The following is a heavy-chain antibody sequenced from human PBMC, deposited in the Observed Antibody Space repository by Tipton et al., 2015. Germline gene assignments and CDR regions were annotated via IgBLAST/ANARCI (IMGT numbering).Heavy chain of an antibody. Sequence: SLRLSCAASGFTFSSYNMNWVRQAAGKGLEWVSSISSSSSYIFYADSVEGRFTISRDDSKNTLYLQMSSLRAEDTAVYYCVNDLHTVALDWGQGTLVTVSS. CDR1: GFTFSSYN. V-gene: IGHV3-21*01. CDR2: ISSSSSYI. CDR3: VNDLHTVALD. J-gene: IGHJ4*02. D-gene: IGHD4-23*01.